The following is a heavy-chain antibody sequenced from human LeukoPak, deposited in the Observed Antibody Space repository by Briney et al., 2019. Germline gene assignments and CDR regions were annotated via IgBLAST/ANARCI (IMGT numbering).Heavy chain of an antibody. CDR3: ARLAIFYGWFDP. D-gene: IGHD3-9*01. V-gene: IGHV4-39*01. Sequence: SETLSLTRTVSGGSISSSSYYWGWIRQPPGKGLEWIGSIYYSGSTYYNPSLKSRVTISVDTSKNQFSLKLSSVTAADTAVYYCARLAIFYGWFDPWGQGALVTVSS. J-gene: IGHJ5*02. CDR2: IYYSGST. CDR1: GGSISSSSYY.